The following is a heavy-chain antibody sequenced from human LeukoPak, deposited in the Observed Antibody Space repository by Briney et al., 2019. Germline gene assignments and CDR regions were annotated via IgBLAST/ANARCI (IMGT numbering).Heavy chain of an antibody. CDR1: GGTFSSYA. V-gene: IGHV1-69*05. D-gene: IGHD4-11*01. CDR2: IIPIFGTA. J-gene: IGHJ6*03. Sequence: ALVKVSCKASGGTFSSYAISWVRQAPGQGLEWMGGIIPIFGTANYAQKFQGRVTITTDESTSTAYMELSSLRSEDTAVYYCASSGLQKNYYYYYYMDVWGKGTTVTVSS. CDR3: ASSGLQKNYYYYYYMDV.